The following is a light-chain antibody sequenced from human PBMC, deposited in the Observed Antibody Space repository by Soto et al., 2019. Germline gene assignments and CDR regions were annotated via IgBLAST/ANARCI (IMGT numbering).Light chain of an antibody. CDR1: SSDAGGYNY. J-gene: IGLJ2*01. CDR3: SSYTSSSTVV. V-gene: IGLV2-14*01. Sequence: QSALTQPASVSGSPGQSITISCTGTSSDAGGYNYVSWYQQHPGKAPKLMIYDVSNRPSGVSNRFSGSKSGNTASLTISGPQAEDEADYYCSSYTSSSTVVFGGGTKLTVL. CDR2: DVS.